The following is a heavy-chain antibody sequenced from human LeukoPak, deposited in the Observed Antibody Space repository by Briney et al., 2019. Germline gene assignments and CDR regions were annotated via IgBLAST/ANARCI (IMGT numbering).Heavy chain of an antibody. J-gene: IGHJ3*02. CDR3: ARVGYCSSTSCYMWLAYDGAFDI. CDR2: ISYDGSNK. Sequence: PGGSLRLSCAASGFTFSSYAMHWVRQAPGKGLEWVAVISYDGSNKYYADSVKGRFTVSRDNSKNTLYLQMNSLRAEDTAVYYCARVGYCSSTSCYMWLAYDGAFDIWGQGTMVTVSS. V-gene: IGHV3-30*04. CDR1: GFTFSSYA. D-gene: IGHD2-2*02.